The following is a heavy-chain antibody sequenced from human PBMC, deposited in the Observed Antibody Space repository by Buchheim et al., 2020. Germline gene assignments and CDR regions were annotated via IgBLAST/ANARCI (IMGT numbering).Heavy chain of an antibody. V-gene: IGHV4-34*01. D-gene: IGHD2-15*01. Sequence: QVQLQQWGAGLLKPSETLSLTCAVYGGSFSGYYWSWIRQPPGKGLEWIGEINHSGSTNYNPSLKSRVTISVDTSKNHFSLKLSSVTAADTAVYYCAREYCSGGSCYGCFDYWGQGTL. CDR1: GGSFSGYY. J-gene: IGHJ4*02. CDR2: INHSGST. CDR3: AREYCSGGSCYGCFDY.